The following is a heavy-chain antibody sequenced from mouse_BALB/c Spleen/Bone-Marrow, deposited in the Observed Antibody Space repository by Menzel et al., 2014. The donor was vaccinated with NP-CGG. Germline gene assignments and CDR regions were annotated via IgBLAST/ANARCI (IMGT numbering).Heavy chain of an antibody. V-gene: IGHV7-3*02. CDR3: ARDKGGILFDY. CDR2: IRNKANGYTT. D-gene: IGHD1-1*02. J-gene: IGHJ2*01. Sequence: EVMLVESGGGLVQPGGSLRLSCATSGFTFTDYYMNWVRQPPGKALEWLGFIRNKANGYTTEYSASVKGRSTISRDNSQSILYLQMNTLRAEDSATDYCARDKGGILFDYWGQGTTLTISS. CDR1: GFTFTDYY.